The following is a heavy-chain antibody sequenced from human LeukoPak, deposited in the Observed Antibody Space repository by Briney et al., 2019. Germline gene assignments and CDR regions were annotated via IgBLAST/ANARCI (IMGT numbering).Heavy chain of an antibody. CDR3: ARESAVWGSFDY. CDR1: GFTFSSYA. Sequence: GGSLRLSCAASGFTFSSYAMHWVRQASGKGLEWVAVISYDGSNKYYADSVKGRFTISRDNSKNTLYLQMNSLRAEDTAVYYCARESAVWGSFDYWGQGTLVTVSS. V-gene: IGHV3-30-3*01. J-gene: IGHJ4*02. CDR2: ISYDGSNK. D-gene: IGHD3-16*01.